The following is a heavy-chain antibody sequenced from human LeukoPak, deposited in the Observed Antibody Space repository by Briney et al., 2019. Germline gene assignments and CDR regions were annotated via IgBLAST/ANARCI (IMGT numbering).Heavy chain of an antibody. J-gene: IGHJ4*02. D-gene: IGHD2-2*01. CDR1: GGTFTIYA. CDR2: IIPIFGTA. V-gene: IGHV1-69*05. Sequence: SVKVSFTASGGTFTIYAISWVRQAPGQGLEWMGGIIPIFGTANYAQKFQGRVTITTDESTSTAYMELSSLRSEDTAVYYCARGAVPAATVDYWGQGTLVTVSS. CDR3: ARGAVPAATVDY.